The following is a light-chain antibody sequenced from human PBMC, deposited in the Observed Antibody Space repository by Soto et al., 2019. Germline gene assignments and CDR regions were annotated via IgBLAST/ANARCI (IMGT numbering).Light chain of an antibody. CDR2: DAS. CDR3: QQRSNWSIT. J-gene: IGKJ5*01. CDR1: ETVATS. Sequence: IVMTQSPTTLSVSPGERAILSCRASETVATSLAWYQQKPGQAPRLLIYDASNRATGIPARFSGSGSGTDFTLTISSLEPEDFAVYYCQQRSNWSITVGQGTRLEIK. V-gene: IGKV3-11*01.